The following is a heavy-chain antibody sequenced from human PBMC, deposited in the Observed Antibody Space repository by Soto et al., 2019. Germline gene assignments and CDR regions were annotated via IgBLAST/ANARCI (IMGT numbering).Heavy chain of an antibody. V-gene: IGHV3-21*01. CDR1: GFAFRSYN. Sequence: PGGSLTLSCAASGFAFRSYNMNWVRQAPGKGLEWVASISSGSSNIYYADSVKGRFTISRDNAKNSLFLQMDSQRAEDSAVDYWASATVVAATFDIWGQGTLVTVSS. CDR3: ASATVVAATFDI. J-gene: IGHJ4*02. CDR2: ISSGSSNI. D-gene: IGHD2-15*01.